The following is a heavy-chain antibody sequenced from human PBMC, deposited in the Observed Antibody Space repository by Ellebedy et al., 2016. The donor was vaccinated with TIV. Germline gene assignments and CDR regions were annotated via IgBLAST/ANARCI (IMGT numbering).Heavy chain of an antibody. Sequence: SVKVSXXASGGTFSSYAISWVRQAPGQGLEWMGGIIPIFGTANYAQKFQGRVTITADKSTSTAYMELSSLRSEDTAVYYCARPTTVTTYYYGMDVWGQGTTVTVSS. D-gene: IGHD4-17*01. J-gene: IGHJ6*02. CDR3: ARPTTVTTYYYGMDV. CDR1: GGTFSSYA. CDR2: IIPIFGTA. V-gene: IGHV1-69*06.